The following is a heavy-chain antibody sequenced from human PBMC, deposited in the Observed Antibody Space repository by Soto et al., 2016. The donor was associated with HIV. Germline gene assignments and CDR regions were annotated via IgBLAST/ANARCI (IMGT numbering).Heavy chain of an antibody. J-gene: IGHJ4*02. Sequence: QVQLVQSGAEVKKPGASVTVSCKASGYTFATYDINWVRQVSGQGLEWMGWMNPNSGNTGYAQKFQGRVTFIRNTSISTASMQLSSLRSEDTAPYYCARVPSYNGDADRMGIDYWGQGTLVTVSS. CDR3: ARVPSYNGDADRMGIDY. V-gene: IGHV1-8*01. CDR1: GYTFATYD. CDR2: MNPNSGNT. D-gene: IGHD5-12*01.